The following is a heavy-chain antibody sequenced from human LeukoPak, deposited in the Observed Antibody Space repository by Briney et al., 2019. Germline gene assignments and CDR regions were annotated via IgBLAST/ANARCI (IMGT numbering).Heavy chain of an antibody. CDR3: ARVSGSGSYPYYYYGMDV. CDR1: GGSISSYY. J-gene: IGHJ6*02. Sequence: PSETLSLTCTVSGGSISSYYWSWIRQPPGKGLEWIGYIYYSGSTNYNPSLKSRVTISVDTSKNQFSLKLSSVTAADTAVYYCARVSGSGSYPYYYYGMDVWGQGTTVTVSS. CDR2: IYYSGST. V-gene: IGHV4-59*08. D-gene: IGHD3-10*01.